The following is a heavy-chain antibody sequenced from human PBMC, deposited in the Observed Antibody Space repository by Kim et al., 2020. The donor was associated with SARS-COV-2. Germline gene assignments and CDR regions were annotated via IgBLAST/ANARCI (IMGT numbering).Heavy chain of an antibody. J-gene: IGHJ5*02. D-gene: IGHD3-3*01. CDR3: ARWTYYDFWSGYYTGWFDP. V-gene: IGHV4-59*13. CDR1: GGSISSYY. Sequence: SETLSLTCTVSGGSISSYYWSWIRQPPGKGLEWIGYIYYSGSTNYNPSLKSRVTISVDTSKNQFSLKLSSVTAADTAVYYCARWTYYDFWSGYYTGWFDPWGQGTLVTVSS. CDR2: IYYSGST.